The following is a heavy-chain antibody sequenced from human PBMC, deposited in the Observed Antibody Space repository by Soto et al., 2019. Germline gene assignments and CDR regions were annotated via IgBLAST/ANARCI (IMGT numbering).Heavy chain of an antibody. J-gene: IGHJ4*02. CDR2: INHSGST. CDR3: ATTGKLRGYSGYDFRAFDY. D-gene: IGHD5-12*01. Sequence: GKGLEWIGEINHSGSTNYNPSLKSRVTISVDTSKNQFSLKLSSVTAADTAVYYCATTGKLRGYSGYDFRAFDYWGQGTLVSVSS. V-gene: IGHV4-34*01.